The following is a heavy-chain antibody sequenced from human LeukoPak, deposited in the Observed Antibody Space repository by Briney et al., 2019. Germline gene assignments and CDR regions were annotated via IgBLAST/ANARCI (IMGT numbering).Heavy chain of an antibody. V-gene: IGHV1-18*01. Sequence: GASVKVSCKASGYTFTSYGITWVRQAPGQGLEWMGWISTYSGNTNYAQKLQGRVTMTRDMSTSTVYMELSSLRSEDTAVYYCALPLDYGFDYWGQGTLVTVSS. CDR1: GYTFTSYG. D-gene: IGHD4-17*01. CDR3: ALPLDYGFDY. J-gene: IGHJ4*02. CDR2: ISTYSGNT.